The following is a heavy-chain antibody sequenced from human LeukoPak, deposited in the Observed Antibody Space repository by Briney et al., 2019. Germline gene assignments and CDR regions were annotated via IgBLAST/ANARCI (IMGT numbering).Heavy chain of an antibody. CDR3: AKDPSMIVVDIFAFDI. Sequence: QPGGSLRLSCAASGFTFSSYSLNWVRQAPGKGLEWVSYISSSSSTIYYADSVKGRFTISRDNSKNTLYLQMNSLRAEDTAVYYCAKDPSMIVVDIFAFDIWGQGTMVTVSS. CDR2: ISSSSSTI. J-gene: IGHJ3*02. D-gene: IGHD3-22*01. V-gene: IGHV3-48*01. CDR1: GFTFSSYS.